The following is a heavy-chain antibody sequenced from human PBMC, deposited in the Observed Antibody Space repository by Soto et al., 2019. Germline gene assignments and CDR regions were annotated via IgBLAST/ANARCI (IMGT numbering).Heavy chain of an antibody. CDR1: GFTFSDHY. V-gene: IGHV3-72*01. CDR2: TRNKANSYTT. D-gene: IGHD2-2*01. CDR3: ARGWEVPAAIGYYYGMDV. J-gene: IGHJ6*02. Sequence: HPGGSLRLSCAASGFTFSDHYMDWVRQAPGKGLEWVGRTRNKANSYTTEYAASVKGRFTISRDDSKNSLYLQMNSLKTEDTAVYYCARGWEVPAAIGYYYGMDVWGQGTTVTVSS.